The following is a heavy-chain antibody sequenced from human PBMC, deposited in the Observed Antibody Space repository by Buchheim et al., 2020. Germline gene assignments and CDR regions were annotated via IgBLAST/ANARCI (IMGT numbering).Heavy chain of an antibody. CDR1: GFTFSSDW. CDR2: INPDGSDT. CDR3: TRSANFFRGMDV. V-gene: IGHV3-74*01. D-gene: IGHD2-15*01. J-gene: IGHJ6*02. Sequence: EERLVESGGGLGQPGGSLRLSCAASGFTFSSDWMHWVRQAPGKGLVWVSRINPDGSDTTYADSVKGRFTISRDNGWNTLYLHMNSLRGEDTAIYYCTRSANFFRGMDVWGQGTT.